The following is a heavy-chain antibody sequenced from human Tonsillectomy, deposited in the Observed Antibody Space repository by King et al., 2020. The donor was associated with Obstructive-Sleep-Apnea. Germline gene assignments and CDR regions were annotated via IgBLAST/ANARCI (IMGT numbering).Heavy chain of an antibody. CDR1: GGSISSGGYY. D-gene: IGHD1-14*01. CDR3: ARDPRRPTAEFDP. J-gene: IGHJ5*02. CDR2: INYSGST. Sequence: MQLQESGPGLVKPSQTLSLTCTVSGGSISSGGYYWSWIRQLPGKGLGGIGYINYSGSTYYNPSLKSRVTISVDTSTNQFSLKRNSVTAADTAVSYCARDPRRPTAEFDPWGQGTLVTVSS. V-gene: IGHV4-31*03.